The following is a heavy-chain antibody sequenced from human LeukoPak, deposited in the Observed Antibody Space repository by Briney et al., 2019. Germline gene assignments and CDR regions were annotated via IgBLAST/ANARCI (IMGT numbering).Heavy chain of an antibody. CDR2: IYTSGST. CDR1: GGSISSGSYY. CDR3: ARYNWNRGYYFDY. Sequence: TASETLSLTCTVSGGSISSGSYYWSWIRQPAGKGLEWIGRIYTSGSTNYNPSLKSRVTMSVDTSKNQFSLKLSFVTAADTAVYYCARYNWNRGYYFDYWGQGTLVTVSS. V-gene: IGHV4-61*02. D-gene: IGHD1-20*01. J-gene: IGHJ4*02.